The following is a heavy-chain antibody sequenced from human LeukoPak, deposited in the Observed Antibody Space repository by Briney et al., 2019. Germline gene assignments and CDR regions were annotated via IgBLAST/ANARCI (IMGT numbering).Heavy chain of an antibody. V-gene: IGHV7-4-1*02. Sequence: ASVKVSCKASGYSFTGYSMNWVRQAPGQGLEWMGWINTNTGNPTYAQGFTGRFVFSLDTSVSTAYLQISSLKAEDTAVYYCARGPINYYDSSGYQGFGYWGQGTLVTVSS. CDR3: ARGPINYYDSSGYQGFGY. J-gene: IGHJ4*02. CDR1: GYSFTGYS. D-gene: IGHD3-22*01. CDR2: INTNTGNP.